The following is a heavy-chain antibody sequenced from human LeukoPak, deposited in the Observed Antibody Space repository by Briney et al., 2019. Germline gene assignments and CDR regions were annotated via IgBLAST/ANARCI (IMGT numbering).Heavy chain of an antibody. CDR1: GFIFSTHS. CDR2: ISSSGDYV. Sequence: GGSLRLSCATSGFIFSTHSMNWVRQAPGKGLEWVASISSSGDYVYHADSVKGRFTISRDNAKNSLFLQLNSLRVEDTAVYYCARERRSAGSFDYRGRGTLVTVSS. CDR3: ARERRSAGSFDY. V-gene: IGHV3-21*01. J-gene: IGHJ4*02. D-gene: IGHD3-10*01.